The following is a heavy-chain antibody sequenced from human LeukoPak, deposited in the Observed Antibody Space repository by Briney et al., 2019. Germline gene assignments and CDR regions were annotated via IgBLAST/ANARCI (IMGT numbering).Heavy chain of an antibody. CDR3: ARGGGIAAAGLDY. J-gene: IGHJ4*02. V-gene: IGHV3-33*01. CDR1: GFTFSSYG. D-gene: IGHD6-13*01. Sequence: GRSLRLSCAASGFTFSSYGMHWVRQAPGKGLEWVAVIWYDGSNKYYADSVKGRFTISRDNSRNTLYLQMNSLRAEDTAVYYCARGGGIAAAGLDYWGQGTLVTVSS. CDR2: IWYDGSNK.